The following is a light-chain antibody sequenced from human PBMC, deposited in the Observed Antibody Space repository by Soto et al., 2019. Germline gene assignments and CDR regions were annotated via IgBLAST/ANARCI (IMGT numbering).Light chain of an antibody. CDR3: LHDYNYPYT. J-gene: IGKJ2*01. CDR1: QTVSGTY. Sequence: EIVLTQSPATLSVSPLERATLSFSSSQTVSGTYLAWFQQKPGQAPRLLIYGASSRATGVSDRFSGGGSGTDFTLTISSLQPDDFATYYCLHDYNYPYTFGQGTKVDIK. CDR2: GAS. V-gene: IGKV3D-7*01.